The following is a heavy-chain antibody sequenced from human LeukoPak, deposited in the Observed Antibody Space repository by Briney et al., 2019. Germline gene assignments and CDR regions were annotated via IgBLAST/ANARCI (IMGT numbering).Heavy chain of an antibody. J-gene: IGHJ4*02. Sequence: SETLSLTCTVSGGSISSRNYYWGWIRQPPGKGLQWIGSIYYSGSTYYKASLKSRVTISVDTSKNQFSLKLSSVTAADTAVYYCATSSGNYYYWGQGTLVTVSS. D-gene: IGHD1-26*01. CDR2: IYYSGST. CDR3: ATSSGNYYY. CDR1: GGSISSRNYY. V-gene: IGHV4-39*01.